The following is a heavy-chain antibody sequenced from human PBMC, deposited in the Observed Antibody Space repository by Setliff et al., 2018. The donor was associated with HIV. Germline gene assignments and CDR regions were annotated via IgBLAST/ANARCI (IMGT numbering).Heavy chain of an antibody. J-gene: IGHJ3*02. CDR1: GFTFSDYY. CDR2: ISSSGNTI. V-gene: IGHV3-11*04. D-gene: IGHD3-10*01. Sequence: GGSLRLSCAASGFTFSDYYMSWIRQAPGKGLEWVSYISSSGNTIYYADSVKGRFTISRDNAKNSLYLQMNSLRAEDTAVYYCSSPLWFGELTGWDIWGQGTMVTVSS. CDR3: SSPLWFGELTGWDI.